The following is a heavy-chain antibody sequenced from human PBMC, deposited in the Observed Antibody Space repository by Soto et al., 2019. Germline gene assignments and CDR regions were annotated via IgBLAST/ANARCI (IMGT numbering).Heavy chain of an antibody. J-gene: IGHJ4*02. D-gene: IGHD2-15*01. CDR1: GFTLKNYG. V-gene: IGHV3-33*01. Sequence: GGSLRLSCAASGFTLKNYGMHWVRQAPGKGLEWVALMSFDGNKEYYVDSVKGRFTISRDNSKSTVYLQMNSLGVEDTAIYYCARVSFDCSGGSCYIFDYWGQGTRVTVS. CDR2: MSFDGNKE. CDR3: ARVSFDCSGGSCYIFDY.